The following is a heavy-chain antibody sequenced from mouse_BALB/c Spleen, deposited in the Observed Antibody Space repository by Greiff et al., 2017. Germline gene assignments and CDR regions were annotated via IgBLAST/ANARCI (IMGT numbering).Heavy chain of an antibody. CDR2: ILPGSGST. Sequence: QVQLQQSGAELLKPGASVKISCKATGYTFSSYWLEWVKQRPGHGLEWIGEILPGSGSTNYNEKFKGKATFTADTSSNTAYMQLSSLTSEDSAVYYCAEGVLGYYFDNWGQGTTLTVSS. CDR1: GYTFSSYW. CDR3: AEGVLGYYFDN. J-gene: IGHJ2*01. V-gene: IGHV1-9*01. D-gene: IGHD3-1*01.